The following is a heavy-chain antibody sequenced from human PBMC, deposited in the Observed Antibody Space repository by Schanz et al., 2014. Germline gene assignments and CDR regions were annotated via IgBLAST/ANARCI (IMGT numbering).Heavy chain of an antibody. J-gene: IGHJ3*02. V-gene: IGHV3-11*06. CDR2: ISASGGDT. Sequence: QVQLVESGGGLVKPGGSLRLSCAASGFTFSDYYMSWVRQAPGKGLEWLSVISASGGDTYYADSVKGRFTISRDNAKNSQYLQMTSLRAEDTAVYYCAKGRFGELSAFDIWGQGTMVTVSS. D-gene: IGHD3-10*01. CDR3: AKGRFGELSAFDI. CDR1: GFTFSDYY.